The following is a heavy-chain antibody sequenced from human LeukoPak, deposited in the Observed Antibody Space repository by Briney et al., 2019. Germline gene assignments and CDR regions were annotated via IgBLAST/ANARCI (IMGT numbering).Heavy chain of an antibody. Sequence: NPGGSLRLSCAASGFTFSSYSMNWVRQAPGKGLEWVSSISSSSSYIYYADSVKGRFTISRDNAKNSLYLQMNSLRAEDTAVYYCARFGDGYNLIDYWGQGTLVTVSS. D-gene: IGHD5-24*01. J-gene: IGHJ4*02. CDR3: ARFGDGYNLIDY. CDR1: GFTFSSYS. CDR2: ISSSSSYI. V-gene: IGHV3-21*01.